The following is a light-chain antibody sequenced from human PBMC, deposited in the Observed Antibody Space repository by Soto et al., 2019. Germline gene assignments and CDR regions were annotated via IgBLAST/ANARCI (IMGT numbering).Light chain of an antibody. CDR2: DVS. Sequence: QSALTQPASVSGSPGQSITISCTGTNSDVGGYNYVSWYQQHSGKAPKLMIYDVSNRPSGVSDRFSGSKSGNTASLTISGLQAEDEADYHCSSYTSRNTYVFGTGTKLTVL. J-gene: IGLJ1*01. CDR1: NSDVGGYNY. V-gene: IGLV2-14*01. CDR3: SSYTSRNTYV.